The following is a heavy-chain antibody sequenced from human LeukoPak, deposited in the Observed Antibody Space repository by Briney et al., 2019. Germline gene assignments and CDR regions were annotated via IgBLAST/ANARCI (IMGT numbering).Heavy chain of an antibody. CDR2: IIPIFGTA. D-gene: IGHD5-24*01. Sequence: ASVKVSCKASGGTFSSYAISWVRQAPGQGLEWMGGIIPIFGTANYAQRFQGRATITTDESTSTAYMELSSLRSEDTAVYYCARAQVEMATILYYYYYMDVWGKGTTVTVSS. CDR3: ARAQVEMATILYYYYYMDV. CDR1: GGTFSSYA. J-gene: IGHJ6*03. V-gene: IGHV1-69*05.